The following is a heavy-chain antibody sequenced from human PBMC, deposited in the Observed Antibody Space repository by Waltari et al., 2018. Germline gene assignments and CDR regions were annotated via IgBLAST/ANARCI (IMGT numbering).Heavy chain of an antibody. V-gene: IGHV3-23*03. CDR2: ISTGVSTT. J-gene: IGHJ2*01. CDR3: AKVQGPATSYWYFDL. CDR1: GFTFSTYA. Sequence: EVHLLESGGGLVQPGGSLRLSCAASGFTFSTYAMTWVRQAPGKGLEWVSVISTGVSTTFYADAVKGRFTISRDNSKNTLYLQMSSLRAEDTAVYYCAKVQGPATSYWYFDLWGRGTLVTVSS. D-gene: IGHD1-26*01.